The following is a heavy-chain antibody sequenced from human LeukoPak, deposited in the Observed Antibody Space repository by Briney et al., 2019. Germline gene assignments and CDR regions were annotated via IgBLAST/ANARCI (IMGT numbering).Heavy chain of an antibody. V-gene: IGHV3-23*01. Sequence: SGGSLRLSCAASGFTFSSYAMSWVRQAPGKGLEWVSTISGSGGSTYYADSVKGRFTISRDNSKNTLYLQMNSLRAEDTAVYYCAKIPIYCSGGSCYTPYWGQGTLVTVSS. J-gene: IGHJ4*02. CDR3: AKIPIYCSGGSCYTPY. CDR1: GFTFSSYA. CDR2: ISGSGGST. D-gene: IGHD2-15*01.